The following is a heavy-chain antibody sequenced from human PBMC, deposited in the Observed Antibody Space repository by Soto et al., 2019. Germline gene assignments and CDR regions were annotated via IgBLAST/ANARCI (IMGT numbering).Heavy chain of an antibody. V-gene: IGHV1-18*01. J-gene: IGHJ4*02. CDR3: ARDSSTGTCYYCYFDY. CDR2: ISAYNGET. CDR1: GYTFSSYG. D-gene: IGHD2-15*01. Sequence: ASVKVSCKSSGYTFSSYGISWVRQAPGQGLEWMGWISAYNGETNYAQKVQGRVTMTTDTSTSTAYMELRSLRSDDTAVYYCARDSSTGTCYYCYFDYWGQGTVVTVSS.